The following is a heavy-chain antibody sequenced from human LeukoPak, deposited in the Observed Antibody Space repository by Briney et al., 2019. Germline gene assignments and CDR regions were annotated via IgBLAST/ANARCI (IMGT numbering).Heavy chain of an antibody. V-gene: IGHV3-74*01. Sequence: GGSLRLSCAASGFTFSSSWMHWVRQAPGKGLVWVSHINSDGSSTTYADSVKGRFTISRDNAKDTLYLQMNSLRAEDTAVYYCARSITGAFDIWGQGTMVTVSS. CDR3: ARSITGAFDI. CDR1: GFTFSSSW. J-gene: IGHJ3*02. CDR2: INSDGSST. D-gene: IGHD3-16*01.